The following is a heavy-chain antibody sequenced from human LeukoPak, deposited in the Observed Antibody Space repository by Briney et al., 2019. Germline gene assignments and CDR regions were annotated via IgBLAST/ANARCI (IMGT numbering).Heavy chain of an antibody. D-gene: IGHD2-15*01. Sequence: GASVKVSCKASGYTFTSYGISWVRQAPGQGLEWMGWISAYNGNTNYAQKLQGRVTMTTDTSTSTAYMELRSLRSDDTAVYYCARARYCSGGSCYSGSLMGYWGQGTLVTVSS. V-gene: IGHV1-18*04. CDR3: ARARYCSGGSCYSGSLMGY. CDR1: GYTFTSYG. CDR2: ISAYNGNT. J-gene: IGHJ4*02.